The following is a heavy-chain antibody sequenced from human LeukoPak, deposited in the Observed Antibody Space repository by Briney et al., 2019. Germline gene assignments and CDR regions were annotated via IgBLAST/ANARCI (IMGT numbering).Heavy chain of an antibody. D-gene: IGHD2-2*01. V-gene: IGHV4-34*01. J-gene: IGHJ5*02. CDR3: ARDLVVVSVAYNWFDP. CDR1: GGSFSGYY. Sequence: PSETLSLTCAVYGGSFSGYYWSWIRQPPGKGLEWIGEINHSGSTNYNPSLKSRVTMSVDTSKNQFSLKLSSVTAADTAVYYCARDLVVVSVAYNWFDPGGQGTLVTVSS. CDR2: INHSGST.